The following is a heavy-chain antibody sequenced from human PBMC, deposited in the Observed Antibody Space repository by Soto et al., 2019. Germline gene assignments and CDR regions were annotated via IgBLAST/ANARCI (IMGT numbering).Heavy chain of an antibody. CDR2: IYYSGST. CDR3: ARVGETYYDFWSGYWPRSPWFDP. V-gene: IGHV4-31*03. D-gene: IGHD3-3*01. J-gene: IGHJ5*02. Sequence: SETLSLTCTVSGGSISSGGYYWSWIRQHPGKGLEWIGYIYYSGSTYYNPSLKSRVTISVDTSKNQFSLKLSSVTAADTAVYYCARVGETYYDFWSGYWPRSPWFDPWGQGTLVTVSS. CDR1: GGSISSGGYY.